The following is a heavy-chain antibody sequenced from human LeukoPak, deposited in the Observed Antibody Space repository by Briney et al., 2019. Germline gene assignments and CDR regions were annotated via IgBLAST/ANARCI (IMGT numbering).Heavy chain of an antibody. D-gene: IGHD6-13*01. V-gene: IGHV3-48*03. CDR1: GFTFRNYE. Sequence: PGGSLRLSCAASGFTFRNYEMNWVRQAPGKGLEWVSYISDSGSTIYYVDSVKGRFTISRDNAKNSLYLQVNSLRAEDTAIYYCANDSQIAAAAHWGQGTLVIVSS. CDR3: ANDSQIAAAAH. CDR2: ISDSGSTI. J-gene: IGHJ4*02.